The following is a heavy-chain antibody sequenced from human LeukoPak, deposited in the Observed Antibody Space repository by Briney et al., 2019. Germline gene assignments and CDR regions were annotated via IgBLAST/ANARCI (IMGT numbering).Heavy chain of an antibody. CDR2: INPNSGGT. Sequence: ASVKVSCKASGYTFTGYYMHWVRQAPGQGLEWMGWINPNSGGTNYAQKFQGRVTMTTDTSTSTAYMELRSLRSDDTAVYYCARDPRRSYYDSSGYYSYRFDPWGQGTLVTVSS. CDR3: ARDPRRSYYDSSGYYSYRFDP. D-gene: IGHD3-22*01. J-gene: IGHJ5*02. CDR1: GYTFTGYY. V-gene: IGHV1-2*02.